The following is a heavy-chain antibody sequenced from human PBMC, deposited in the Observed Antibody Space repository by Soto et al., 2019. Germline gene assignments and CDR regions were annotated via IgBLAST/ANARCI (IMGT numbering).Heavy chain of an antibody. V-gene: IGHV4-34*01. CDR2: INHSGST. D-gene: IGHD2-8*02. J-gene: IGHJ4*02. CDR3: ARDKITGRFDY. CDR1: GGSFSGYY. Sequence: QVQLQQWGAGLLKPSETLSLTCAVYGGSFSGYYWTWIRQPPGTGLEWIGEINHSGSTNYNPSLKSRVTITVDTSKNQFSLKLTSVTAADTAVYYCARDKITGRFDYWGQGTPVTVSS.